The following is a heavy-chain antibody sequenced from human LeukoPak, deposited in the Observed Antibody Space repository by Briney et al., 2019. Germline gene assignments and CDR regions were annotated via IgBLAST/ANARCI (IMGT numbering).Heavy chain of an antibody. CDR3: ARDFNYYDTSGYDY. Sequence: ASVKVSCKASGYTFSNYSVSWVRQTPGQGLEWMGWISTYNGNTNYAQKVQGRVTMTTDTSTSTAYMELRSLGSDDTAVYYCARDFNYYDTSGYDYWGQGTLVTVSS. J-gene: IGHJ4*02. CDR2: ISTYNGNT. V-gene: IGHV1-18*01. CDR1: GYTFSNYS. D-gene: IGHD3-22*01.